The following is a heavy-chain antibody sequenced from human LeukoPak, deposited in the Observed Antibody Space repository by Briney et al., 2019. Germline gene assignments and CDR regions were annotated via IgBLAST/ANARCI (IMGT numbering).Heavy chain of an antibody. J-gene: IGHJ5*02. CDR3: ARHCSGGSCYSWFDP. CDR2: FDPEDGET. CDR1: GYTLTELS. D-gene: IGHD2-15*01. V-gene: IGHV1-24*01. Sequence: ASVKVSCKVSGYTLTELSMHWVRQAPGKGLEWMGGFDPEDGETIYAQKFQGRVTMTEDTSTDTAYMELSSLRSEDTAVYYCARHCSGGSCYSWFDPWGQGTLVTVSS.